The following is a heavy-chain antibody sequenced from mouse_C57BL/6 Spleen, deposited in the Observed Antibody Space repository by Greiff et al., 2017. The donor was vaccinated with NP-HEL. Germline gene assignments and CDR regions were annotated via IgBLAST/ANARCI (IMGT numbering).Heavy chain of an antibody. CDR2: IYWDDDK. CDR3: ARRGGSWWYFDV. V-gene: IGHV8-12*01. J-gene: IGHJ1*03. CDR1: GFSLSTSGMG. Sequence: QVTLKVCGPGILQSSQTLSLTCSFSGFSLSTSGMGVSWIRQPSGKGLEWLAHIYWDDDKRYNPSLKSRLTISKDTSRNQVFLKITSVDTADTATYYCARRGGSWWYFDVWGTGTTVTVSS.